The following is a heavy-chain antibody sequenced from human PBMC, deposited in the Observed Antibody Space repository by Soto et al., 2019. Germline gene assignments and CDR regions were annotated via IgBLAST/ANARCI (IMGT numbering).Heavy chain of an antibody. D-gene: IGHD6-19*01. Sequence: GGSLRLSCAASGFTFSDYGVHWVRQSPGKGLEWVAGIWYDGRNKYYADSVKGRFTISRDNSKDTLYLQMNSLRAEDTAVYYCARSLAVAPGWFDPWGQGTLVTVSS. CDR3: ARSLAVAPGWFDP. V-gene: IGHV3-33*01. CDR1: GFTFSDYG. J-gene: IGHJ5*02. CDR2: IWYDGRNK.